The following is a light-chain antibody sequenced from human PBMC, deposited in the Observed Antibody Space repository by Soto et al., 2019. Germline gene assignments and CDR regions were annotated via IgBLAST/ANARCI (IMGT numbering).Light chain of an antibody. J-gene: IGLJ2*01. CDR1: SSEFGSYNL. CDR2: EGS. CDR3: CSYAGSSTFVV. Sequence: QSALTQPASVSGSARQSITSSCTGTSSEFGSYNLVSWYQQHPGKAPKLMIYEGSKRPSGVSNRFSGSKSGNTASLTISGLQAEDEADYYCCSYAGSSTFVVFGGGTKLTVL. V-gene: IGLV2-23*03.